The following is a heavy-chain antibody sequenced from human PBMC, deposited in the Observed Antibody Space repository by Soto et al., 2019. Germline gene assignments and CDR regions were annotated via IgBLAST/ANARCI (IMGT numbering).Heavy chain of an antibody. V-gene: IGHV1-69*04. D-gene: IGHD1-26*01. CDR3: ARDPRATGSYFLAEYFQH. CDR1: GGTFSSYT. J-gene: IGHJ1*01. CDR2: IIPILGIA. Sequence: GASVKVSCKASGGTFSSYTISWVRQAPGQGLEWMGRIIPILGIANYAQKFQGRVTITADKSTSTAYMELSSLRSEDTAVYYCARDPRATGSYFLAEYFQHWGQGTLVTVS.